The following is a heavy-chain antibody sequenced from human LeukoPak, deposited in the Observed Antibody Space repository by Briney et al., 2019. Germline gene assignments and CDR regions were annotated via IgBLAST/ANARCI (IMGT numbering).Heavy chain of an antibody. D-gene: IGHD2-15*01. CDR3: AREGGSPNWFDP. J-gene: IGHJ5*02. Sequence: GGSLRLSCAASGFTFSSYSMNWVRQAPGKGLEWVSSISSSSSYIYYADSVKGRFTISRDNAKNSLYLQMNSLRAEDTAVHYCAREGGSPNWFDPWGQGTLVTVSS. CDR2: ISSSSSYI. V-gene: IGHV3-21*01. CDR1: GFTFSSYS.